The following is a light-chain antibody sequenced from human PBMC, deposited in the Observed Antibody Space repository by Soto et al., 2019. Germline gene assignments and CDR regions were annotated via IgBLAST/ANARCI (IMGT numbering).Light chain of an antibody. Sequence: EIVLTQSPGTLSLSPGERATISCRASQSVSNNYLAWYQQKPGQAPRLLIYGASSRATGIPDRFSGSGSGTDSTLTISRLEPEDFAVDYCQQYSSPRTFGQGTKVDIK. V-gene: IGKV3-20*01. J-gene: IGKJ1*01. CDR3: QQYSSPRT. CDR1: QSVSNNY. CDR2: GAS.